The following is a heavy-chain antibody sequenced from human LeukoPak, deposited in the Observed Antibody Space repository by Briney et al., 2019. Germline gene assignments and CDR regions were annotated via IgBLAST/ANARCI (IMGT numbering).Heavy chain of an antibody. CDR3: GKDQGDILNGYGHNWFDP. D-gene: IGHD3-9*01. CDR2: ISGSGGST. J-gene: IGHJ5*02. CDR1: GFTFSSYA. V-gene: IGHV3-23*01. Sequence: GGSLRLSCAASGFTFSSYAMSWVRQAPGKGLEWVSAISGSGGSTYYADSVKGRFTTSRDNSKNTLYQQINILRAEDTAVYYCGKDQGDILNGYGHNWFDPWGQGTLVTVSS.